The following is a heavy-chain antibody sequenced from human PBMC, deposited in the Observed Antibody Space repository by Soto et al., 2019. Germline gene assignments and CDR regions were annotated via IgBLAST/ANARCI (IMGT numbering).Heavy chain of an antibody. J-gene: IGHJ4*02. V-gene: IGHV1-69*01. Sequence: QVQLVQSGAEVKKPGSSVKVSCKASGGTFSSYAISWVRQAPGQGLEWMGGIVPIFGTANYAQKFQGRVTITADESTSTAYMELSSLRSEDTAVYYCARVPRIVVGAYPFDYWGQGTLVTVSS. D-gene: IGHD1-26*01. CDR1: GGTFSSYA. CDR2: IVPIFGTA. CDR3: ARVPRIVVGAYPFDY.